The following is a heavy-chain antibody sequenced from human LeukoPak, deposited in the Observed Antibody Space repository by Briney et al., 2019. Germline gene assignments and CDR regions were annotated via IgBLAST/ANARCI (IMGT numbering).Heavy chain of an antibody. J-gene: IGHJ4*02. CDR3: ARDPGGPRGYSF. CDR2: IKQDGSEK. Sequence: PGGSLRLSCVASGFTFSSYWMSWVRQAPGKGLEWVANIKQDGSEKYYVDSVKGRFTISRDNAKNTLNLQMNSLRAEDTAVYYCARDPGGPRGYSFWGQGTLVTVSS. D-gene: IGHD5-18*01. CDR1: GFTFSSYW. V-gene: IGHV3-7*03.